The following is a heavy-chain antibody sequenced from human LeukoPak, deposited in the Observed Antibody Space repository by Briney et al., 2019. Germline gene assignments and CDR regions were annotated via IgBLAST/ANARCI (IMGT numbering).Heavy chain of an antibody. CDR2: INPDSGGT. D-gene: IGHD4-23*01. CDR3: ARPFIETPSLGALDY. CDR1: GYTFTDYY. J-gene: IGHJ4*02. Sequence: ASVKVSCKASGYTFTDYYMHWVRHAPGQGLEWMGCINPDSGGTNYAQNFQGRVSMTRDTSISTAYMELSRLRSDDTAVYYCARPFIETPSLGALDYWGQGTLVTVSS. V-gene: IGHV1-2*02.